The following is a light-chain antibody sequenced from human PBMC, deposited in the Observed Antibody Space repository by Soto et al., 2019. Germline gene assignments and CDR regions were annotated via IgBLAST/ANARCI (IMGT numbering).Light chain of an antibody. Sequence: DIQLTQSPSTLSASVGDRVTITCRASQSINGWLAWYQQKPGQAPNLLIYGASSRATGIPDRFSGSGSGTDFTLTVSRLEPEDFAVFYCQQYGSSPPTFGQGTKVEIK. J-gene: IGKJ2*01. CDR3: QQYGSSPPT. CDR1: QSINGW. V-gene: IGKV1-5*01. CDR2: GAS.